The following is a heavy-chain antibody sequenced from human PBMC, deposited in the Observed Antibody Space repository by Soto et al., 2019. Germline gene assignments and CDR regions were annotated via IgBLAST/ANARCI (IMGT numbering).Heavy chain of an antibody. Sequence: RLSGEASGFNLSNCEMIWVRQAPGTGLGCVSYISTRGSTIHYADSVKGRLTISRDNAKNSLYLQMSSLRAEDTAVYFCARLGKKDAIREFDAWGHVTPVTVSS. CDR2: ISTRGSTI. D-gene: IGHD3-9*01. CDR3: ARLGKKDAIREFDA. V-gene: IGHV3-48*03. J-gene: IGHJ4*01. CDR1: GFNLSNCE.